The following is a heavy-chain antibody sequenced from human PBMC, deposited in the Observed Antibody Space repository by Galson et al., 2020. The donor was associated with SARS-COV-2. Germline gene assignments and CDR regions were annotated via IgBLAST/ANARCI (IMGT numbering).Heavy chain of an antibody. CDR2: NSVYSGNT. Sequence: CGGCGNTIKKNGVNWVRRDPGKGLEWMGWNSVYSGNTNYAQTFKGIVTLTADTSTSTASMELCSLRSDDTSLYYCALDRVVAAGTPGEYWVQGTQVTVYS. D-gene: IGHD6-13*01. V-gene: IGHV1-18*01. CDR1: GNTIKKNG. J-gene: IGHJ4*02. CDR3: ALDRVVAAGTPGEY.